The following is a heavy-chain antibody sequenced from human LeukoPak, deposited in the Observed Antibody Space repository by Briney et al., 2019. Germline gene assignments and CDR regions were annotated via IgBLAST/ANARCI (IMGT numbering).Heavy chain of an antibody. J-gene: IGHJ5*02. Sequence: PSETLSLTCAVYGGSFSGYYWSWIRQPPGKGLEWIGEINHSGSTNYNPSLKSRVTMSVDTSKNQFSLKLSSVTAADTAVYYCARDSRGGGTMIPFDPWGQGTLVTVSS. V-gene: IGHV4-34*01. D-gene: IGHD3-22*01. CDR1: GGSFSGYY. CDR2: INHSGST. CDR3: ARDSRGGGTMIPFDP.